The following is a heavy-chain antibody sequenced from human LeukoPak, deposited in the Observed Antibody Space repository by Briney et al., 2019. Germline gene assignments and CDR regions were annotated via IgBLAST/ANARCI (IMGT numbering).Heavy chain of an antibody. D-gene: IGHD5-12*01. J-gene: IGHJ4*02. V-gene: IGHV4-39*01. CDR1: GGSISSSSYY. CDR2: IYYSGST. CDR3: ASPKYGGDVGYFDY. Sequence: SETLSLTCTVSGGSISSSSYYWGWIRQPPGKGLEWIGSIYYSGSTYYNPSLKSRVTISVDTSRNQFSLKLSSVTAADTAVYYCASPKYGGDVGYFDYWGQGTLVTVSS.